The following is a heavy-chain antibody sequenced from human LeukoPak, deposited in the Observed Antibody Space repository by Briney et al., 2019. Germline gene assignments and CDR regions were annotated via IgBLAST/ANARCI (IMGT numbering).Heavy chain of an antibody. Sequence: GGSLRLSCAASGFTFSSYAMSWVRQAPGKGLEWVSAISGSGGSTYYADSVKGRFTISRDNSKNTLYLQMNSLRAEDTAVYYRAKDRGRGVVAGTYYFDYWGQGTLVTVSS. CDR2: ISGSGGST. D-gene: IGHD2-15*01. V-gene: IGHV3-23*01. CDR1: GFTFSSYA. J-gene: IGHJ4*02. CDR3: AKDRGRGVVAGTYYFDY.